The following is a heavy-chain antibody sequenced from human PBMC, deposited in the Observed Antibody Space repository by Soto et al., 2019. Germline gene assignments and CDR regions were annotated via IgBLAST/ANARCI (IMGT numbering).Heavy chain of an antibody. Sequence: QVHLVQSGGEVKKPGASVKVSCKASGYTFIRHGITWVRQAPGQGLEWMGWISGYNGDINYEQKFQGRVTLSSDTLTSTVYLELKSLRFDDTAVYYCARVRIVGAREIDFWGQGTLVTVSS. J-gene: IGHJ4*02. V-gene: IGHV1-18*04. CDR2: ISGYNGDI. CDR3: ARVRIVGAREIDF. D-gene: IGHD1-26*01. CDR1: GYTFIRHG.